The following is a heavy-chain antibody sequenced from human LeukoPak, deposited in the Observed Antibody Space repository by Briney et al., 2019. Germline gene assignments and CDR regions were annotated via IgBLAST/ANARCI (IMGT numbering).Heavy chain of an antibody. CDR1: GFTFSSYS. D-gene: IGHD4-23*01. CDR2: ISGSGGST. V-gene: IGHV3-23*01. CDR3: AKDRATVVRRFFDY. Sequence: GGSLRLSCAASGFTFSSYSMNWVRQAPGKGLEWVSAISGSGGSTYYADSVKGRFTISRDNSKNTLYLQMNSLRAEDTAVYYCAKDRATVVRRFFDYWGKGTLVTVSS. J-gene: IGHJ4*02.